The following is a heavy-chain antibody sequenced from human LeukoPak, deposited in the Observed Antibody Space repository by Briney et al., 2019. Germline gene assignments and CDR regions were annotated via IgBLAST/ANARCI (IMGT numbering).Heavy chain of an antibody. CDR1: EFTFTSYV. V-gene: IGHV3-48*03. CDR3: ARGPSIAARYDAFDI. CDR2: ISSSGNTR. J-gene: IGHJ3*02. D-gene: IGHD6-6*01. Sequence: GGSLRLSCAASEFTFTSYVVNWVPQAPGKGRGWVSYISSSGNTRSYAVSVKGRVTISRDNAKNSLYLQVISLRAEDTAVYYCARGPSIAARYDAFDIWGQGTMVTVSS.